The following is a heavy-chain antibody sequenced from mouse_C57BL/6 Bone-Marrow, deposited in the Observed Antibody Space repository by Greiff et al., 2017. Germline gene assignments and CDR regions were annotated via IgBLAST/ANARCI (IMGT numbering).Heavy chain of an antibody. V-gene: IGHV1-62-2*01. J-gene: IGHJ2*01. CDR3: ARHEARYYGSSYYFDY. Sequence: VQLQESGAELVKPGASVKLSCKASGYTFTEYTIHWVKQRSGQGLEWIGWFYPGSGSIKYNEKFKDKATLTADKSSSPVYMELSRLTSEDSAVYFCARHEARYYGSSYYFDYWGQGTTLTVSS. CDR1: GYTFTEYT. CDR2: FYPGSGSI. D-gene: IGHD1-1*01.